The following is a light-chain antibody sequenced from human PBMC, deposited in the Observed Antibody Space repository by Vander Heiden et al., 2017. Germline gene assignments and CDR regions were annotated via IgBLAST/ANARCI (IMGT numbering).Light chain of an antibody. CDR1: SSNVGGHDY. CDR2: EVS. CDR3: CSYAGSNNNYV. Sequence: QSALTQPPSASGPPGQSVTIPCTGTSSNVGGHDYVSWYHQRPGKAPKLLIYEVSKRPSGVPDRFSGSKSANTASLTVSGLQADDGGDYYCCSYAGSNNNYVFGTGTKVVVL. J-gene: IGLJ1*01. V-gene: IGLV2-8*01.